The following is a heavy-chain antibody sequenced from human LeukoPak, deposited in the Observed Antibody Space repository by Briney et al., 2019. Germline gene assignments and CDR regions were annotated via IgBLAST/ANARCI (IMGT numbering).Heavy chain of an antibody. Sequence: GGSLRLSCAASGFTFSSYWMHWVRQAPGKGLVWVSRIKGDGSGASYADSVKGRFTISRDNAKNTLYLEMNSLRGDDTAVYYCACTSRPIDAWGQGTLVSVAS. CDR3: ACTSRPIDA. D-gene: IGHD2-8*01. CDR2: IKGDGSGA. V-gene: IGHV3-74*01. CDR1: GFTFSSYW. J-gene: IGHJ5*02.